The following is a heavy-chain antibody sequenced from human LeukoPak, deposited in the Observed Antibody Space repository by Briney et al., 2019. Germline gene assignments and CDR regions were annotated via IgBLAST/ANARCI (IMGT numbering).Heavy chain of an antibody. D-gene: IGHD3-3*01. CDR3: ARITPKQRITIFGVALDAFDI. CDR1: GGSISSSSYY. Sequence: PSETLSLTCTVSGGSISSSSYYWGWIRQPPGKGLEWIGYIYYSGSTYYNPSLKSRVTISVDTSKNQFSLKLSSVTAADTAVYYCARITPKQRITIFGVALDAFDIWGQGTMVTVSS. CDR2: IYYSGST. V-gene: IGHV4-30-4*08. J-gene: IGHJ3*02.